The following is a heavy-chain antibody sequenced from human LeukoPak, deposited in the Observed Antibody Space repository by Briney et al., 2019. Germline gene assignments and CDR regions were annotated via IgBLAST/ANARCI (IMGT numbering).Heavy chain of an antibody. CDR1: GYSFTSYG. J-gene: IGHJ4*02. CDR2: INPYNGNT. D-gene: IGHD6-19*01. V-gene: IGHV1-18*01. CDR3: ARERSGWFFSN. Sequence: AASVKVSCKASGYSFTSYGITWVQQAPGQGLEWMGWINPYNGNTNYAQKLQGRVTMTTDTSTSTAYMDLRSLRSDDTAVYYCARERSGWFFSNWGQGTLVTVSS.